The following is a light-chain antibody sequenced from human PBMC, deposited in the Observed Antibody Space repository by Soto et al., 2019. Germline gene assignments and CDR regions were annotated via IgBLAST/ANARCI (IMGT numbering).Light chain of an antibody. J-gene: IGKJ1*01. Sequence: DNPMTQSPSSVSATVGDRVTITCRASQSISSYLNLYQQKPGKAPKLLIYAASSLQSGVPSRFSGSGSGTDFTLTISSLQPEDFATYYCQQSYSTPQTFAQGTNVDIK. CDR2: AAS. CDR3: QQSYSTPQT. CDR1: QSISSY. V-gene: IGKV1-39*01.